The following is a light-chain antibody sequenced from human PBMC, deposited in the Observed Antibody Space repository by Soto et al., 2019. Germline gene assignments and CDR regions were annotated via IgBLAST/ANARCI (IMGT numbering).Light chain of an antibody. V-gene: IGKV3-20*01. CDR3: QQYGSSFT. J-gene: IGKJ3*01. CDR2: VAS. Sequence: EIVLTQSPATLSLSPGERATLSCRASQSVSSSYLAWHQQKAGQAPRPLIYVASSRATGIPDRFSGSGSGTDFTLTISRLEPEDLAEYYCQQYGSSFTFGPGTKVDIK. CDR1: QSVSSSY.